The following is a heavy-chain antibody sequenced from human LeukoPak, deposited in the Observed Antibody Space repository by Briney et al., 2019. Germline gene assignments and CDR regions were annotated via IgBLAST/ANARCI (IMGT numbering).Heavy chain of an antibody. CDR1: GGSFSGYY. CDR2: INHSGST. Sequence: PSETLSLTCAVYGGSFSGYYWSWIRQPPGKGLEWIGEINHSGSTNYNPSLKSRVTISVDTSKNQFSLKLSSVTAADTAVYYCARGPGNWFDYWGQGTLVTVSS. D-gene: IGHD1-26*01. CDR3: ARGPGNWFDY. V-gene: IGHV4-34*01. J-gene: IGHJ4*02.